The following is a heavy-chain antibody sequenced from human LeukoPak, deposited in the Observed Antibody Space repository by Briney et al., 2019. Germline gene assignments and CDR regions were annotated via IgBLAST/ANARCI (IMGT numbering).Heavy chain of an antibody. CDR2: INPNSGGT. Sequence: VASVKVSCKASGYTFTGYYMHWVRPAPGQGLEWMGWINPNSGGTNYAQKFQGRVTMTRDTSISTAYMELSRLRSDDTAVYYCARARGSPYYYEDDAFDIWGQGTMVTVSS. J-gene: IGHJ3*02. CDR3: ARARGSPYYYEDDAFDI. D-gene: IGHD3-22*01. CDR1: GYTFTGYY. V-gene: IGHV1-2*02.